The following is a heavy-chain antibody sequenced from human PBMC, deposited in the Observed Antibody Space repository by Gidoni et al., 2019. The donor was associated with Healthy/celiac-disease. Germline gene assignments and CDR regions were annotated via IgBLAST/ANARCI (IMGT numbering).Heavy chain of an antibody. J-gene: IGHJ6*02. D-gene: IGHD5-12*01. V-gene: IGHV4-34*01. CDR2: INHSGST. CDR3: ARVTQVDMTDTGTQTYGMDV. Sequence: QVQLQQWGAGLLKPSETLSLTCAVYGRSFSGYYWRWIRQPPGKGLEWMGEINHSGSTNYNPSLKSRVTISVDTSKNQFSLKLSSVTAADTAVYYCARVTQVDMTDTGTQTYGMDVWGQGTTVTVSS. CDR1: GRSFSGYY.